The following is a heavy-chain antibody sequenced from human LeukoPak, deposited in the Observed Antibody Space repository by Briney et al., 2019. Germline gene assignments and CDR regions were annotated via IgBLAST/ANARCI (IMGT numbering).Heavy chain of an antibody. V-gene: IGHV3-23*01. D-gene: IGHD1-7*01. CDR2: ISPSGGIT. CDR1: GFTFINAW. Sequence: GGSLRLSCAASGFTFINAWMNWVRQAPGKGLEWVSGISPSGGITYYTDSVKGRFTISRDNSKNTQSLQMNSLRAEDTAVYYCAKDRVVYNWNYAYYFDDWGQGTLVTVSS. J-gene: IGHJ4*02. CDR3: AKDRVVYNWNYAYYFDD.